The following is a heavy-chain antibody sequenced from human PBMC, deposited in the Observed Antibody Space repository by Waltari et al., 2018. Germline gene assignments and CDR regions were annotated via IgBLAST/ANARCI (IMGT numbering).Heavy chain of an antibody. D-gene: IGHD1-7*01. CDR3: ARPYNWNYISDAFDI. V-gene: IGHV1-69*08. Sequence: QVQLVQSGAEVKKPGSSVKVSCKASGGTFSSYASSWVRQAPGQGLEWMGRIIPIFGTANYAQKVQGRGTITADKSTSTAYMELSSLRSEDTAVYYCARPYNWNYISDAFDIWGQGTMVTVSS. J-gene: IGHJ3*02. CDR2: IIPIFGTA. CDR1: GGTFSSYA.